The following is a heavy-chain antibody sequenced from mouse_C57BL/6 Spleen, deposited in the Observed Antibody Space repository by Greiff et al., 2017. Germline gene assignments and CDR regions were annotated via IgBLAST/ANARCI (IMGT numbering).Heavy chain of an antibody. CDR2: ISSGSSTI. Sequence: EVQVVESGGGLVKPGGSLKLSCAASGFTFSDYGMHWVRQAPEKGLEWVAYISSGSSTIYYADTVKGRFTISSDNAKNTLFLQMTSLRSEDTAMYYCARMELLRYYYAMDYWGQGTSVTVSS. D-gene: IGHD1-1*01. CDR1: GFTFSDYG. V-gene: IGHV5-17*01. J-gene: IGHJ4*01. CDR3: ARMELLRYYYAMDY.